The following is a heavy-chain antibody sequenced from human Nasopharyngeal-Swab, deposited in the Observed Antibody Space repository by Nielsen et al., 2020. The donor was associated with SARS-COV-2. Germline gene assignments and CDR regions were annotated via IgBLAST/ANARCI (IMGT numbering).Heavy chain of an antibody. CDR2: ISSSSSYI. D-gene: IGHD3-22*01. CDR3: ARDKNYYDSSGYANWFDP. V-gene: IGHV3-21*01. J-gene: IGHJ5*02. Sequence: VRQMPGKGLEWISSISSSSSYIYYADSVKGRFTISRDNAKNSLYLQMNSLRAEDTAVYYCARDKNYYDSSGYANWFDPWGQGTLVTVSS.